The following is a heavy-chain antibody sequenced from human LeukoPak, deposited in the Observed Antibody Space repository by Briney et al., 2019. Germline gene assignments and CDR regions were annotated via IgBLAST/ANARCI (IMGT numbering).Heavy chain of an antibody. CDR2: INHSGST. J-gene: IGHJ1*01. CDR3: AREGDYGDYGFQH. D-gene: IGHD4-17*01. V-gene: IGHV4-34*01. CDR1: GGSFSGYY. Sequence: PSETLSLTCAVYGGSFSGYYWSWIRQPPGKGLEWIGEINHSGSTNYNPSFKSRVTISVDTSKNQFSLKLSSVTAADTAVYYCAREGDYGDYGFQHRGQGTLVTVSS.